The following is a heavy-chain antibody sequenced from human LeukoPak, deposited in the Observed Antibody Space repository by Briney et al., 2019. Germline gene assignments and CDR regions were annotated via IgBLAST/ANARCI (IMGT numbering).Heavy chain of an antibody. CDR1: GGSINSGPYY. J-gene: IGHJ5*02. Sequence: SQTLSLTCTVSGGSINSGPYYWSWLRLPARKGLQWIGRVYSSGSSYNPSLKCRVTISIDTSENQFSLKLDSVTAADTAVYFCARELDHSSNWFDPWGQGALVTVSS. D-gene: IGHD1-14*01. CDR2: VYSSGS. CDR3: ARELDHSSNWFDP. V-gene: IGHV4-61*02.